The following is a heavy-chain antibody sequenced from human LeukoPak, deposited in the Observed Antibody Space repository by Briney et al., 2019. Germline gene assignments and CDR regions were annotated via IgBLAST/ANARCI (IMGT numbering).Heavy chain of an antibody. J-gene: IGHJ4*02. CDR1: GFTFSSYW. CDR2: IKQDGSEK. D-gene: IGHD2-21*02. CDR3: ARALGVTAIGSDY. V-gene: IGHV3-7*01. Sequence: GGSLRLSCAASGFTFSSYWMSWVRQAPGKGLEWVADIKQDGSEKYYVDSVKGRFTISRDNAKNSLYLQMNSLRAEDTAVYYCARALGVTAIGSDYWGQGTLVTVSS.